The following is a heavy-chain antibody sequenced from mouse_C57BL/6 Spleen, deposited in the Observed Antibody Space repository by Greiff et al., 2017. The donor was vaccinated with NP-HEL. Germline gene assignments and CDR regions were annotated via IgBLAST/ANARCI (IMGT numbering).Heavy chain of an antibody. Sequence: QVQLQQSGAELARPGASVKLSCKASGYTFTSYGISWVKQRTGQGLEWIGEIYPRSGNTYYNEKFKGKATLTADKSSSTAYMDLRSLTSEDSAVYLCARWSYYRYAMDYWGQGTSVTVSS. V-gene: IGHV1-81*01. J-gene: IGHJ4*01. CDR3: ARWSYYRYAMDY. CDR1: GYTFTSYG. D-gene: IGHD2-10*01. CDR2: IYPRSGNT.